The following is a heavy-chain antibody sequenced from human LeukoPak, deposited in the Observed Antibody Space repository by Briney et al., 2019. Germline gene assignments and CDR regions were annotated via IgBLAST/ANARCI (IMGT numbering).Heavy chain of an antibody. D-gene: IGHD6-13*01. V-gene: IGHV4-34*01. J-gene: IGHJ4*02. Sequence: SETLSLTCAVYGRSFSGYYWSWIRQPPGKGLEWIGKINHSGSTNYNPSLKSRVTISVDTSKNQFSLKLSSVTAADTAVYYCARDVAAAGTLGLYYFDYWGQGTLVTVSS. CDR1: GRSFSGYY. CDR2: INHSGST. CDR3: ARDVAAAGTLGLYYFDY.